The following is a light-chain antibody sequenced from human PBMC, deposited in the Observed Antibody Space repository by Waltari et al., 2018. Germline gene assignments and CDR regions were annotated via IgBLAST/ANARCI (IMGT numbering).Light chain of an antibody. J-gene: IGLJ1*01. CDR3: CSYAGFGIYV. Sequence: QSGLTQPASVSGSPGQSITISCTGTISDVGNYNLVSWYQQYPGKAPNLMVYEVTKRASGVPVRCAGSKSGNTAYLTIYGLQSEDEADYYCCSYAGFGIYVFGTGTKVTVL. V-gene: IGLV2-23*02. CDR1: ISDVGNYNL. CDR2: EVT.